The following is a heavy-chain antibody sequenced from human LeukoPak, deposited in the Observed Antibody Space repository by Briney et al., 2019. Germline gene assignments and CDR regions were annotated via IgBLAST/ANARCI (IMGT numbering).Heavy chain of an antibody. V-gene: IGHV4-34*01. J-gene: IGHJ6*03. CDR1: GGSFSGYY. D-gene: IGHD2-2*01. Sequence: SETLSLTCAVYGGSFSGYYWSWIRQPPGKGLEWIGEINHSGSTNYNPSLKSRVSILVDTSTNQFSLNLSSVTAADTAVYYCAREGRYCSSVSCSTYYYYYYMDVWGKGTTVTVSS. CDR2: INHSGST. CDR3: AREGRYCSSVSCSTYYYYYYMDV.